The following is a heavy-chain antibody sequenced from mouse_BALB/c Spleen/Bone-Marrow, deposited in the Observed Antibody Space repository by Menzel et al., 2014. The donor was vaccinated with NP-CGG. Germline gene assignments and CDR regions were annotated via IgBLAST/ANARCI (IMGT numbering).Heavy chain of an antibody. CDR1: DYTFTSYW. J-gene: IGHJ4*01. CDR2: IDPSNSET. D-gene: IGHD6-1*01. CDR3: ARTFQPRRAMDY. V-gene: IGHV1-74*01. Sequence: QVHLQQPGPELVRPGASVKMSCKASDYTFTSYWMHWVKQRPGQGLEWIGMIDPSNSETRLNQKFKDKATLNFDKSSNTAYMPHSSLTSEDSAGYYCARTFQPRRAMDYWGRGSSVSAS.